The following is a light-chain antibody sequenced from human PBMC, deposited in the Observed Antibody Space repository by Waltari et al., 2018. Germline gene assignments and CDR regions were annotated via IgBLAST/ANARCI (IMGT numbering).Light chain of an antibody. CDR3: CSYAGAYTYV. V-gene: IGLV2-11*01. Sequence: QSALTQPRSVSGSPGQSVTISCTGTSSDVGTYDRVSWYQQSPGKAPLPMIYDVSKRPSGVPSRFSGAKSGNTASLTIAGLQAEDEADYYCCSYAGAYTYVFGTGTKVTVL. CDR1: SSDVGTYDR. CDR2: DVS. J-gene: IGLJ1*01.